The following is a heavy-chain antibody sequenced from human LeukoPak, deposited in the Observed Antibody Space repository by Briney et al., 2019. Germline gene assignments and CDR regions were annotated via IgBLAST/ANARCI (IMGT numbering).Heavy chain of an antibody. CDR2: INHSGGT. J-gene: IGHJ3*02. CDR3: ALELVVPAALERLNAFDI. V-gene: IGHV4-34*01. CDR1: GGSFSGFR. D-gene: IGHD2-2*01. Sequence: PSETLSLTCAVSGGSFSGFRWHWIRQPPGKGPEWIGEINHSGGTTYNPSLKSRVTISVDTSKIQFSLNLTSVTAADTAVYYCALELVVPAALERLNAFDIWGHGTMVTVSS.